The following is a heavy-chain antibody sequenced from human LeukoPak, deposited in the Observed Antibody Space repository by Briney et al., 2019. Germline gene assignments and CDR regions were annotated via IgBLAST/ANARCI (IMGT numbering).Heavy chain of an antibody. V-gene: IGHV4-59*01. CDR3: ARDLGYNYDY. Sequence: PSETLSLTCTVSGGSISSYYWSWIRQPPGKGLEWIGYIYYSGSTNYNPSLKSRVTISVDTSKNQSSLKLSSVTAADTAVYYCARDLGYNYDYWGQGTLVTVSS. CDR2: IYYSGST. D-gene: IGHD5-24*01. J-gene: IGHJ4*02. CDR1: GGSISSYY.